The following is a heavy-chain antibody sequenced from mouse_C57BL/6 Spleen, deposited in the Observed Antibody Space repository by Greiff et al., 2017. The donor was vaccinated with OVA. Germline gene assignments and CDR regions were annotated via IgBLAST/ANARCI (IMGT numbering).Heavy chain of an antibody. Sequence: QVQLQQSGPELVKPGASVKISCKASGYAFSSSWMNWVKQRPGKGLEWIGRIYPGDGDTNYNGKFKGKATLTADKSSSTAYMQLSSLTSEDAAVYFCARVQTAQPDYWGQGTTLTVSS. CDR2: IYPGDGDT. D-gene: IGHD3-2*02. J-gene: IGHJ2*01. V-gene: IGHV1-82*01. CDR1: GYAFSSSW. CDR3: ARVQTAQPDY.